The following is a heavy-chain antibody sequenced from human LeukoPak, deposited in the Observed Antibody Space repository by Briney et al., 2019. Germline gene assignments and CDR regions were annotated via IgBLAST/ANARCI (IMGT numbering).Heavy chain of an antibody. CDR2: IYYSGST. J-gene: IGHJ4*02. D-gene: IGHD3-3*01. CDR3: ARRRAYYDFWPFDY. CDR1: GGSISSRSYY. Sequence: SETLSLTCAVSGGSISSRSYYWGWVRQPPGKGLEWIGSIYYSGSTYYNPSLKSRVTISVDTSKNQFSLKLSSVTAADTAVYYCARRRAYYDFWPFDYWGQGTLVTVSS. V-gene: IGHV4-39*01.